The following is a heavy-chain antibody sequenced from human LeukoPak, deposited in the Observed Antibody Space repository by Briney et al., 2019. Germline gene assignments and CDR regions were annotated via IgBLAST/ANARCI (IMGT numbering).Heavy chain of an antibody. CDR2: IYSGGST. CDR3: ARDGPIAAAGNYYYYGMDV. V-gene: IGHV3-53*04. Sequence: PGGSLRLSCAASGFTVSSNYMSWVRQAPGKGLGWVSVIYSGGSTYYADSVKGRFTISRHNSKNTLYLQMNSLRAEDTAVYYCARDGPIAAAGNYYYYGMDVWGQGTTVTVSS. CDR1: GFTVSSNY. J-gene: IGHJ6*02. D-gene: IGHD6-13*01.